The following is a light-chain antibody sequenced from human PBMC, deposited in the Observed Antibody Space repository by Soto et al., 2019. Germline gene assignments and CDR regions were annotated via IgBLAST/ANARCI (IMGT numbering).Light chain of an antibody. Sequence: QSVMSQPPSVSAAPGQRVTISCSGSSSNIGGNSVSLYQQLPGTAPKLLIYDDDQRPSGIPDRFSGSKSGTSATLGITGFQTGDEADYYCGSWDSSLSAYVFGTGTKLTVL. CDR1: SSNIGGNS. CDR3: GSWDSSLSAYV. CDR2: DDD. J-gene: IGLJ1*01. V-gene: IGLV1-51*01.